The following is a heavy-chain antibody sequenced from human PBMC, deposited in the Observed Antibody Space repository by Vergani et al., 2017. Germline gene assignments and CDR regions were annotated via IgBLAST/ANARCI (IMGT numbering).Heavy chain of an antibody. V-gene: IGHV3-23*04. J-gene: IGHJ4*02. CDR2: ISGSGGFT. D-gene: IGHD3-22*01. CDR1: GFTFSNYG. CDR3: AKDNVPGYYDSSGYCGY. Sequence: VQLVESGGGVVQPGGSLRLSCGASGFTFSNYGMHWVRQAPGKGLEWVSGISGSGGFTYYADSVKGRFTISRDNSKNTMFLQMNNLRAEDTAVYYCAKDNVPGYYDSSGYCGYWGQGTLVTVSS.